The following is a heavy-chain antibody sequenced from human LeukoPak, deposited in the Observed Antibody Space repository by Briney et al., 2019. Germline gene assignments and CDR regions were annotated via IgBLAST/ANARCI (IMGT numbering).Heavy chain of an antibody. D-gene: IGHD2-21*01. J-gene: IGHJ5*02. V-gene: IGHV4-59*01. CDR3: ARDIGSPCGGDCYHNWFDP. CDR2: IYYSGST. CDR1: GGSISSYY. Sequence: SETLSLTCTVSGGSISSYYWSWIRQPPGKGLEWIGYIYYSGSTNYNPSLKSRVTISVDTFKNQFSLKLSSVTATDTAVYYCARDIGSPCGGDCYHNWFDPWGQGTLVTVSS.